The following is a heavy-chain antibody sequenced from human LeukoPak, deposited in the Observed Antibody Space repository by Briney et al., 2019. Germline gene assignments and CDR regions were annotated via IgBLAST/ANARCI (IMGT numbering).Heavy chain of an antibody. CDR1: GFTFGDYA. J-gene: IGHJ4*02. CDR2: IRSKAYGGTT. Sequence: GGSLRLSCTASGFTFGDYAMSWFRQAPGKGLEWVGFIRSKAYGGTTEYAASVKGRFIISRDDSKSIAYLQMNSLKTEDTAVYYCTRSGQWLVPDFDYWGQGTLVTVSS. V-gene: IGHV3-49*03. CDR3: TRSGQWLVPDFDY. D-gene: IGHD6-19*01.